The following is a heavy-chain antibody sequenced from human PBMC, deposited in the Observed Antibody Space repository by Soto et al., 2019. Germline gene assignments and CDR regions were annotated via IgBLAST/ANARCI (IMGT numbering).Heavy chain of an antibody. CDR1: GFTFSSYE. CDR2: IHSSGSTI. D-gene: IGHD1-1*01. V-gene: IGHV3-48*03. J-gene: IGHJ5*02. CDR3: ARAVNWNEFDP. Sequence: PGGSLRLSCAVSGFTFSSYEMNWVRQAPGKGLEWVSYIHSSGSTIYYADSVKGRFTISRDNAKNSLYLQMNSLRAEDTAVYYCARAVNWNEFDPWGQGTLVTVSA.